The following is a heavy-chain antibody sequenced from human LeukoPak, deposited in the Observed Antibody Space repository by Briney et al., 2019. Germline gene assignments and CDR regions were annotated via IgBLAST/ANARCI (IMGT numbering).Heavy chain of an antibody. CDR2: ISSSGSTI. Sequence: GGSLRLSCVASGFTFSSYAMSWVRQAPGKGLEWVSYISSSGSTIYYADSVKGRFTISRDNAKNSLYLQMNSLRAEDTAVYYCAELGITMIGGVWGKGTTVTISS. V-gene: IGHV3-48*03. J-gene: IGHJ6*04. D-gene: IGHD3-10*02. CDR1: GFTFSSYA. CDR3: AELGITMIGGV.